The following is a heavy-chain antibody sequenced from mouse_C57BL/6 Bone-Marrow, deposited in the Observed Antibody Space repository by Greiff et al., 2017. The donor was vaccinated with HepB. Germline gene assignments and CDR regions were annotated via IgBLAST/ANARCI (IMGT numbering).Heavy chain of an antibody. D-gene: IGHD4-1*01. J-gene: IGHJ3*01. CDR2: ILPGSGST. CDR1: GYTFTGYW. V-gene: IGHV1-9*01. CDR3: ARWDVSAWFAY. Sequence: QVHVKQPGAELMKPGASVKLSCKATGYTFTGYWIEWVKQRPGHGLEWIGEILPGSGSTNYNEKFKGKATFTADTSSNTAYMQLSSLTTEDSAIYYCARWDVSAWFAYWGQGTLVTVSA.